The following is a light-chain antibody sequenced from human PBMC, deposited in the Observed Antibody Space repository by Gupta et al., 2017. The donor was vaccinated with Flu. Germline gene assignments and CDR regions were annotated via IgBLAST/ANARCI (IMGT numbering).Light chain of an antibody. J-gene: IGKJ1*01. CDR3: QKYDSAPWT. Sequence: FQLTQSPSSLSASVGDRVTITCRASQGISYYLAWYQQKPGKVPKLLIYAASNLQSGVPSRFSGSGSGTDFTLTITSLQPEDVATYYCQKYDSAPWTFGQGTKV. CDR1: QGISYY. V-gene: IGKV1-27*01. CDR2: AAS.